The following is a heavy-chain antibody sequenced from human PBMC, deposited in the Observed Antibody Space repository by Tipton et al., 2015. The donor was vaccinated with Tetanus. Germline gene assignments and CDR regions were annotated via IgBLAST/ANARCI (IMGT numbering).Heavy chain of an antibody. CDR1: GYTFTDYY. D-gene: IGHD5-12*01. J-gene: IGHJ3*02. Sequence: QLVQSGAEVKKPGATVKISCKVSGYTFTDYYMHWVQQAPGQGLEWMGWISAYNGNTNYAQKLQGRVTMTTDTSTSTAYMELRSLRSDDTAVYYCARVSPITAFDIWGQGTMVTVSS. V-gene: IGHV1-18*04. CDR2: ISAYNGNT. CDR3: ARVSPITAFDI.